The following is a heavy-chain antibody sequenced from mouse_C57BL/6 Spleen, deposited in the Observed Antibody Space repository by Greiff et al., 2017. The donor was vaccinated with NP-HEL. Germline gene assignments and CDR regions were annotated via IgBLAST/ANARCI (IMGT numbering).Heavy chain of an antibody. V-gene: IGHV1-64*01. CDR3: ARGAYGCPTGYFDV. D-gene: IGHD1-1*01. CDR1: GYTFTSYW. J-gene: IGHJ1*03. Sequence: QVQLQQPGAELVKPGASVKLSCKASGYTFTSYWMHWVKQRPGQGLEWIGMIHPNSGSTNYNEKFKSKATLTVDKSSSTAYMQLSSLTSEDSAVYYSARGAYGCPTGYFDVWGTGTTVTVSS. CDR2: IHPNSGST.